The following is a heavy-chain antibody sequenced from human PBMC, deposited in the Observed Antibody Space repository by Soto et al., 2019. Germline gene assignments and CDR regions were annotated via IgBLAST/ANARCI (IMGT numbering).Heavy chain of an antibody. CDR1: GGTFSSYA. Sequence: QVQLVQSGAEVKKPGSSVTVSCKASGGTFSSYAISWVRQAPGQGLEWMGGIIPIFGTANYAQKFQGRVTITADESTITADMELSSLRSEDTAVYYCARGKAVYYDILTGVPWFDPWGHVTLVTAAS. J-gene: IGHJ5*02. V-gene: IGHV1-69*01. CDR3: ARGKAVYYDILTGVPWFDP. D-gene: IGHD3-9*01. CDR2: IIPIFGTA.